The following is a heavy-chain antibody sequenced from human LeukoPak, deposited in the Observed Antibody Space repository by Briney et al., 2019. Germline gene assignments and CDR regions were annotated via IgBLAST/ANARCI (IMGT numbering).Heavy chain of an antibody. J-gene: IGHJ4*02. CDR2: ISDSGRST. CDR1: GFTFSSYA. CDR3: AKGQSWELPLGF. Sequence: PGGSLRLSCAASGFTFSSYAMTWVRQAPGKGLEWVSAISDSGRSTYYADSVKGRFTISRDISKGTLYLQMNSLRAEDTALYYCAKGQSWELPLGFWGQGTLVTVSS. V-gene: IGHV3-23*01. D-gene: IGHD1-7*01.